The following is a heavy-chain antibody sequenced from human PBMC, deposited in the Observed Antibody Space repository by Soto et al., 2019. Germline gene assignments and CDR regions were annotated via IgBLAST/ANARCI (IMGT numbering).Heavy chain of an antibody. J-gene: IGHJ4*02. CDR2: INPNSGDT. CDR1: GYTFTGYY. V-gene: IGHV1-2*02. CDR3: AVAGLPFEY. D-gene: IGHD6-19*01. Sequence: QVQLVQSGAEVKKPGASVKVSCKASGYTFTGYYIHWVRQAPGQGLEWMALINPNSGDTNYAQKFQGRVTLTRDTSINTVYMEVTSLRFDDTAVYYCAVAGLPFEYLGQGTLVTVFS.